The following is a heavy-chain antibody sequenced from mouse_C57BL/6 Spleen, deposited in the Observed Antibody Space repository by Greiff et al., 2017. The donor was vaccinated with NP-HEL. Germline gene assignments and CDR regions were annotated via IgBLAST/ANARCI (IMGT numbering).Heavy chain of an antibody. D-gene: IGHD1-1*01. V-gene: IGHV1-59*01. CDR2: IDPSDSYT. CDR1: GYTFTSYW. J-gene: IGHJ2*01. Sequence: QVQLQQPGAELVRPGTSVKLSCKASGYTFTSYWMHWVKQRPGQGLEWIGVIDPSDSYTNYNQKFKGKATLTVDTSSSTAYMQLSSLTSEDAAVYYCARQATVNYFDYWGQGTTLTVSS. CDR3: ARQATVNYFDY.